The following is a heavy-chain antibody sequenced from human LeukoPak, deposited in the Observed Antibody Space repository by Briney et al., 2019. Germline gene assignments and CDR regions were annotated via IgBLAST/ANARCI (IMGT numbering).Heavy chain of an antibody. J-gene: IGHJ4*02. CDR1: GGSISSSSYY. D-gene: IGHD2-8*01. V-gene: IGHV4-39*07. CDR2: IYYSGST. Sequence: SETLSLTCTVSGGSISSSSYYWGWIRQPPGKGLEWIGSIYYSGSTYYNPSLKSRVTISVDMSKNQFSLKLSSVTAADTAVYYCARANGGRGHIVLMVYATQNFDYWGQGTLVTVSS. CDR3: ARANGGRGHIVLMVYATQNFDY.